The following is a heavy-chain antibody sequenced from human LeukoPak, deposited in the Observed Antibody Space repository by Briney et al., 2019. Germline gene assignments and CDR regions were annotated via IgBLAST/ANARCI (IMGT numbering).Heavy chain of an antibody. J-gene: IGHJ4*02. CDR1: GYTFTSYA. Sequence: ASVKVSCKASGYTFTSYAMNWVRQAPGQGLEWMGWISAYNGNTNYAQKLQGRVTMTTDTSTSTAYMELRSLRSDDTAVYYCARVYCSGGSCYRYFDYWGQGTLVTVSS. CDR2: ISAYNGNT. CDR3: ARVYCSGGSCYRYFDY. D-gene: IGHD2-15*01. V-gene: IGHV1-18*01.